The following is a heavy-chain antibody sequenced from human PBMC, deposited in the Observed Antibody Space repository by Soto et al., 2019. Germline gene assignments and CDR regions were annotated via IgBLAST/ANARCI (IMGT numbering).Heavy chain of an antibody. J-gene: IGHJ6*02. CDR1: GDTVSSNSVA. D-gene: IGHD2-15*01. CDR2: TYYRSRWYS. V-gene: IGHV6-1*01. CDR3: ARSEEDSDYYYYGMDV. Sequence: SPTLSLTCVGSGDTVSSNSVAWNWVRQSPSRGLEWLGRTYYRSRWYSDYAVSVRSRIDTNADTSKNQVSLQLNSVTPEDTAVYYCARSEEDSDYYYYGMDVWGQGTTVTVSS.